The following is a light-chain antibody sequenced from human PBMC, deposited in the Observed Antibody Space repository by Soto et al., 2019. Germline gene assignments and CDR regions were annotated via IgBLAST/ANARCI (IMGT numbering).Light chain of an antibody. CDR1: SSDVGASKY. V-gene: IGLV2-14*01. J-gene: IGLJ1*01. Sequence: QSALTQPASVSGSPGQSITISCTGTSSDVGASKYVSWYQQHPGKAPKLMIYEVSNRPSGVSNRFSGSKSGNTASLTISGLQAEDEDDYYCSSFTSSTTYVFGTGTKVTVL. CDR2: EVS. CDR3: SSFTSSTTYV.